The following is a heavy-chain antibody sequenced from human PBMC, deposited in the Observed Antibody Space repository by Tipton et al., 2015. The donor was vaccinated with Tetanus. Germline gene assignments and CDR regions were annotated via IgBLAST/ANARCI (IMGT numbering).Heavy chain of an antibody. D-gene: IGHD6-19*01. J-gene: IGHJ4*02. CDR2: LKHDATEE. CDR1: SSGSYY. V-gene: IGHV3-7*01. CDR3: AFIAVGGGSFDN. Sequence: SSGSYYWSWVRQAPGKGLELVASLKHDATEEYYVDSVKGRFAISRDNANNTVFLQMNSLRVEDTAVYYCAFIAVGGGSFDNWGQGTLVTVSS.